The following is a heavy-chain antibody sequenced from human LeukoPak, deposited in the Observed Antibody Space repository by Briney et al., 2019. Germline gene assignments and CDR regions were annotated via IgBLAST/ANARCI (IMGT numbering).Heavy chain of an antibody. D-gene: IGHD6-13*01. V-gene: IGHV1-46*01. J-gene: IGHJ5*02. CDR3: ARDKTDSSTYSWFDP. CDR2: INPSGGST. CDR1: GYTFTSYD. Sequence: ASVKVSCKASGYTFTSYDINWVRQAPGQGLERMGIINPSGGSTSYAQKFQGRVTMTRDTSTSTIYMELSSLRSEDTAVYYCARDKTDSSTYSWFDPWGQGTLVTVSS.